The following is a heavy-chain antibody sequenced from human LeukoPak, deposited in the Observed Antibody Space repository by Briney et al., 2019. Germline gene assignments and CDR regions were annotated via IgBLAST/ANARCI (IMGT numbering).Heavy chain of an antibody. CDR2: IS. D-gene: IGHD1-26*01. V-gene: IGHV3-21*01. CDR3: ARASSGTQDAFDI. J-gene: IGHJ3*02. Sequence: PGGSLRLSCAASGFTFSSYSMNWVRQAPGKGLEWVSSISYAGSVKGRFTISRDNAKNSVYLQMNSLRAEDTAAYYCARASSGTQDAFDIWGQGTKVTDSS. CDR1: GFTFSSYS.